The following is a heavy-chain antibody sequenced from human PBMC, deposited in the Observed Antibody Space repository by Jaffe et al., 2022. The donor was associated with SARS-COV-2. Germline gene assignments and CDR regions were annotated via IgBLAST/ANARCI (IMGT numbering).Heavy chain of an antibody. D-gene: IGHD3-22*01. CDR3: ARRDYYDSSGYYDS. CDR1: GYSFTSYW. J-gene: IGHJ5*01. Sequence: EVQLVQSGAEVKKPGESLRISCKGPGYSFTSYWINWVRQMPGKGLEWMGRIDPSDSYTKYSPSFQGHVTISADRSISTAYLQWSSLKASDTAIYYCARRDYYDSSGYYDSWGQGTQVTVSS. V-gene: IGHV5-10-1*03. CDR2: IDPSDSYT.